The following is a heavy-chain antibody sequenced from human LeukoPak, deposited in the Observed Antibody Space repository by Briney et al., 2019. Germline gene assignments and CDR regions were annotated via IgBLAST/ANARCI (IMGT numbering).Heavy chain of an antibody. CDR2: ITTSGNAI. Sequence: GGSLRLSCAASGFTFSDYYMSWIRQAPGKGLEWVPYITTSGNAIYNGDSVKGRFTLSRDNAKNSLYLQMNSLRAEDTAVYYCASVSVALFDYWGQGPLVTVS. J-gene: IGHJ4*02. V-gene: IGHV3-11*04. CDR1: GFTFSDYY. D-gene: IGHD2-21*01. CDR3: ASVSVALFDY.